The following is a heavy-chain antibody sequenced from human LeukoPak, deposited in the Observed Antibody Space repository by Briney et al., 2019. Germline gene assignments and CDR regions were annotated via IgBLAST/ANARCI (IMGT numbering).Heavy chain of an antibody. J-gene: IGHJ3*02. D-gene: IGHD3-10*01. CDR2: FSAGGDST. Sequence: GGSLRLSCAASGFTFRKHAMSWVRQAPGKGLGYVSSFSAGGDSTYYADSVKGRFTISGDNSKNTLYLQMNSLRAEDTAIYYCALSFGRGAFDIWGQGTMVTVSS. CDR1: GFTFRKHA. CDR3: ALSFGRGAFDI. V-gene: IGHV3-23*01.